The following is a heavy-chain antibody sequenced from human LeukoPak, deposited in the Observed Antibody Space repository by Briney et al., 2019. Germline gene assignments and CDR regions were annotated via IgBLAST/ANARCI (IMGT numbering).Heavy chain of an antibody. J-gene: IGHJ4*02. D-gene: IGHD3-22*01. CDR1: GGSFSGYY. Sequence: SETLSLTCAVYGGSFSGYYWSWIRQPSGKGLERIGEINHSGSTNYNPSLRSRVTISVDTSKNQFSLKLSSVTAADTAVYYCARANYYDSSGVDYWGQGTLVTVSS. CDR2: INHSGST. V-gene: IGHV4-34*01. CDR3: ARANYYDSSGVDY.